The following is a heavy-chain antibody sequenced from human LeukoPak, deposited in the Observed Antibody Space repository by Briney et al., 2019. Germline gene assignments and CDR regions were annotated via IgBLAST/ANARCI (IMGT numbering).Heavy chain of an antibody. D-gene: IGHD4-11*01. Sequence: SVKVSCKASGGTFSSYAISWVRQAPGQGLEWMGGIIPIFGTANYAQKFQGRVTITRDTSASTAYMELSSLRSEDMAVYYCARDAAMTTVTAYGGGLGYWGQGTLVTVSS. CDR2: IIPIFGTA. V-gene: IGHV1-69*05. CDR1: GGTFSSYA. J-gene: IGHJ4*02. CDR3: ARDAAMTTVTAYGGGLGY.